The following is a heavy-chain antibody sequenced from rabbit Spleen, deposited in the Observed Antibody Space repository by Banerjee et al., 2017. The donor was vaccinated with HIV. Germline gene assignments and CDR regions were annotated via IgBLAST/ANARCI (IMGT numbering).Heavy chain of an antibody. V-gene: IGHV1S45*01. D-gene: IGHD8-1*01. CDR1: GVSFSGDSY. CDR2: IDAGSSGFT. Sequence: QEQLVESGGGLVQPEGSLTLTCIASGVSFSGDSYICWVRQAPGRGLEWIACIDAGSSGFTYFANWAKGRFTLSKTSSTTVTLQMTSLTAADTATYFCARDSGSSFSSYGMDLWGQGTLVTVS. CDR3: ARDSGSSFSSYGMDL. J-gene: IGHJ6*01.